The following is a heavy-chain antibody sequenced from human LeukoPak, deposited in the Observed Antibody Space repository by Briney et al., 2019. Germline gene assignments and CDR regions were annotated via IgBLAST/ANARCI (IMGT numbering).Heavy chain of an antibody. CDR3: ARSNHFWSGFLDT. V-gene: IGHV4-39*07. Sequence: SETLSLTCTVVGGSISSRDGNWNWLRQPPGKGLEWIGNVDYNGNIYYSPSLKSRALVSVDTSKNQVSPRLTSVTAADTAVYFCARSNHFWSGFLDTWGQGTLVTVSS. CDR1: GGSISSRDGN. J-gene: IGHJ4*02. D-gene: IGHD3-3*02. CDR2: VDYNGNI.